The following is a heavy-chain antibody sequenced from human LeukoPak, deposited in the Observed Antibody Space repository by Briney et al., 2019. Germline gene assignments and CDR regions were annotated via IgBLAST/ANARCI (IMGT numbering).Heavy chain of an antibody. Sequence: GGSLRLSCAASGFTFSSYWMHWVRQAPGKGLVRVSRINSDASSASYADSVKGRFTISRDNARDTLYLQMNSLRAEDTAVYYCARGSWWLDWGQGTLVTVSS. CDR3: ARGSWWLD. CDR2: INSDASSA. V-gene: IGHV3-74*01. D-gene: IGHD6-19*01. CDR1: GFTFSSYW. J-gene: IGHJ4*02.